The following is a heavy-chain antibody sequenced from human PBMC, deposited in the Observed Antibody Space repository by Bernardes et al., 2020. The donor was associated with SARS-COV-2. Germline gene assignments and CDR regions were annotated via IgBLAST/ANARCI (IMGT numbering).Heavy chain of an antibody. D-gene: IGHD3-3*01. J-gene: IGHJ4*02. CDR3: ARVFGVVRYLDY. Sequence: ASVKVSCKASGYTFTTYDISWVRQAPGQGLEWMGWISAYNSNTNYAQNLQGRVTMTTDTSTRTAYMELRGLRSDDTAVYYCARVFGVVRYLDYWGQGTLVTGSS. CDR1: GYTFTTYD. V-gene: IGHV1-18*01. CDR2: ISAYNSNT.